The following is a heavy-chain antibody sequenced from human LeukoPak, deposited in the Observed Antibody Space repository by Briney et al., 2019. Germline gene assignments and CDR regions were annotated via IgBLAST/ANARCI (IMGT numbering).Heavy chain of an antibody. CDR1: GFTFSSYG. Sequence: GGSLRLSCAASGFTFSSYGMSWVRQAPGKGLEWVSAISGSGGSTYYADSVKGRFTISRDNSKNTLYLQMNGLRAEDTAVYYCAKVPNLTIFAGYFDYWGQGTLVTVSS. V-gene: IGHV3-23*01. CDR3: AKVPNLTIFAGYFDY. D-gene: IGHD3-3*01. CDR2: ISGSGGST. J-gene: IGHJ4*02.